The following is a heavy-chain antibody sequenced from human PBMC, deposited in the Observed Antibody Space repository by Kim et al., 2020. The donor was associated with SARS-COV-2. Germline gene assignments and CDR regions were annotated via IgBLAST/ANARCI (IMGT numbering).Heavy chain of an antibody. D-gene: IGHD2-15*01. CDR3: VKDIQSARLVGASDAVD. J-gene: IGHJ3*02. CDR2: ISWNSGTL. CDR1: GFAFEDYA. V-gene: IGHV3-9*01. Sequence: GGSLRLSCAGSGFAFEDYAMHWVRQAPGKGLEWVSGISWNSGTLGYADSVKGRFTISRDNAKKSLYLQMNSLSTEDTAVYYCVKDIQSARLVGASDAVD.